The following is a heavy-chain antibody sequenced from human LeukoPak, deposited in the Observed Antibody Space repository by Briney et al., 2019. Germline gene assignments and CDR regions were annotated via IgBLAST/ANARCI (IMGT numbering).Heavy chain of an antibody. V-gene: IGHV4-59*08. D-gene: IGHD3-10*01. Sequence: SETLSLTCTVSGGSISSYYWSWIRQPPGKGLEWIGYIYYSGSTNYNPSLKSRVTISVDTSKNQFSLKLSSVTAADTAVYYCARLWFGELKGSDYWGQGTLVTVSS. CDR2: IYYSGST. CDR3: ARLWFGELKGSDY. J-gene: IGHJ4*02. CDR1: GGSISSYY.